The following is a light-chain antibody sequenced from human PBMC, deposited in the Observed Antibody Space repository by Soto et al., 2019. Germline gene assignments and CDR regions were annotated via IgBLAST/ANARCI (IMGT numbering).Light chain of an antibody. Sequence: QSALTQPASVSGSPGQSITISCGGTSSDVGAYIYVSWYQQYPGKAPKLIIYEVNNRPSGVSGRFSGSKSDTTAYLTISGLQADDEADYYCSSYSDSDTKVFGTGTKVTVL. CDR1: SSDVGAYIY. CDR2: EVN. CDR3: SSYSDSDTKV. J-gene: IGLJ1*01. V-gene: IGLV2-14*03.